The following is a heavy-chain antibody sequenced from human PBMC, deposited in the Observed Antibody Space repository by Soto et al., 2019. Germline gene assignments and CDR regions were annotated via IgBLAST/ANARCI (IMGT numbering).Heavy chain of an antibody. CDR2: IVVGSGNT. Sequence: ASVKVSCKASGFTFTSSAVQWVRQARGQRLEWIGWIVVGSGNTNYAQKFQERVTITRDMSTSTAYMELSSLRSEDTAVYYCAADHSIPGHSSGWLHNWFDPWGQGTLVTVSS. J-gene: IGHJ5*02. D-gene: IGHD6-19*01. V-gene: IGHV1-58*01. CDR3: AADHSIPGHSSGWLHNWFDP. CDR1: GFTFTSSA.